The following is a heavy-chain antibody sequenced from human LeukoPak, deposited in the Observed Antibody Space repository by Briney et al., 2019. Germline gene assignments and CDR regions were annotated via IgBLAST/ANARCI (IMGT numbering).Heavy chain of an antibody. V-gene: IGHV3-48*01. CDR1: GFTVSSNY. Sequence: GGSLRLSCAASGFTVSSNYMSWVRQAPGKGLEWVSYISSSSSTIYYADSVKGRFTISRDNAKNSLYLQMNSLRAEDTAVYYCASGYSSGWYGVAFDIWGQGTMVTVSS. CDR2: ISSSSSTI. D-gene: IGHD6-19*01. CDR3: ASGYSSGWYGVAFDI. J-gene: IGHJ3*02.